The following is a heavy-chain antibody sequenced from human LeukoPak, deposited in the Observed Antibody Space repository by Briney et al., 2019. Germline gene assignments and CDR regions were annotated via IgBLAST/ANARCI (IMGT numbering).Heavy chain of an antibody. D-gene: IGHD6-13*01. V-gene: IGHV4-4*07. CDR3: ARLHEQQLVLWSGWFDP. CDR2: IYTSGST. CDR1: GGSISSYY. J-gene: IGHJ5*02. Sequence: KTSETLSLTCTVSGGSISSYYWTWIRQPAGKGLEWIGRIYTSGSTNYNPSLKSRVTISVDTSKNQFSLKLSSVTAANTAVYYCARLHEQQLVLWSGWFDPWGQGTLVTVSS.